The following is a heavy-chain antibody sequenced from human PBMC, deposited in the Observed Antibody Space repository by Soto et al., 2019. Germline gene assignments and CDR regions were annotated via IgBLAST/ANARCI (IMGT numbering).Heavy chain of an antibody. CDR1: GFTFRSYW. Sequence: GGSLRLSCAASGFTFRSYWMQWVRQAPGKGLVWVSWITSDGSSTSYADSVKGRFTISRDNAKNKLFLQMNSLRAEDTAVYFCASGGSSLNFDSWGQGTLVTVSS. CDR2: ITSDGSST. D-gene: IGHD6-13*01. CDR3: ASGGSSLNFDS. J-gene: IGHJ4*02. V-gene: IGHV3-74*01.